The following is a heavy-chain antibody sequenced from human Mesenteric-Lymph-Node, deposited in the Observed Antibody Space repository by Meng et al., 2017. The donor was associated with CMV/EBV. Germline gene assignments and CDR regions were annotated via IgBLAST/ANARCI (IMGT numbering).Heavy chain of an antibody. CDR1: GYRFTDYG. CDR2: ISIHNGNT. CDR3: ARARNFYFYPMDV. Sequence: ASVKVSCKASGYRFTDYGISWVRQAPGQGLEWMGWISIHNGNTNYAQNFQGRVTMTTDTSTSTVYMELRSLRSDDTALYYCARARNFYFYPMDVWGLGTTVTVSS. V-gene: IGHV1-18*04. J-gene: IGHJ6*02.